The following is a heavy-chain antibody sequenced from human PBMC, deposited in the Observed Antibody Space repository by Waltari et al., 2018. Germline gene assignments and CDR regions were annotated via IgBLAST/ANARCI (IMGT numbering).Heavy chain of an antibody. CDR1: AFTCDDYG. CDR3: ARSGDQGLYYMDV. D-gene: IGHD2-21*01. J-gene: IGHJ6*03. Sequence: EVQLVESGGGVVRPGGSLRLSCAASAFTCDDYGMSWGRQAPGKGLEWVSGINWNGGSTGYADSLKGRFTISRDNAKNSLYLQMNSLRAEDTALYYCARSGDQGLYYMDVWGKGTTVTVSS. V-gene: IGHV3-20*04. CDR2: INWNGGST.